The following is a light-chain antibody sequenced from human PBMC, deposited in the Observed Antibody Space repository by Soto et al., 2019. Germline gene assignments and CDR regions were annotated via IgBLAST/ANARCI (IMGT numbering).Light chain of an antibody. Sequence: QSVLTQPPSASGTPGQRVTSSCSGSSSNIGSNTVSWYQQLPGTAPKLLIYRNNQRPSGVPDRFSGSKSGTSASLAISGLQSEDEADYYCATWDDSLNGYVFGTGTKLTVL. CDR2: RNN. CDR3: ATWDDSLNGYV. V-gene: IGLV1-44*01. J-gene: IGLJ1*01. CDR1: SSNIGSNT.